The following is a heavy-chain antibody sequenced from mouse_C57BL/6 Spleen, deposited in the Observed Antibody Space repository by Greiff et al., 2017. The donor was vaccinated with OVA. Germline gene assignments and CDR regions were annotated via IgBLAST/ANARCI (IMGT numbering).Heavy chain of an antibody. CDR2: FHPYNDDT. D-gene: IGHD1-1*01. Sequence: VKLVESGAELVKPGASVKMSCKASGYTFTTYPIEWMKQNHGKSLEWIGNFHPYNDDTKYNEKFKGKATLTVEKSSSTVYLELSRLTSDDSAVYYCARGFYYYGSSYGGYFDVWGTGTTVTVSS. CDR1: GYTFTTYP. CDR3: ARGFYYYGSSYGGYFDV. V-gene: IGHV1-47*01. J-gene: IGHJ1*03.